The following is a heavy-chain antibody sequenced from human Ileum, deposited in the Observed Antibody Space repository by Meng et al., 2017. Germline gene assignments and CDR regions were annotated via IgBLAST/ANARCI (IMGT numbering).Heavy chain of an antibody. J-gene: IGHJ4*02. CDR3: ARERRHYYGSGSFDY. CDR1: GGSFSSDNYY. Sequence: QVQLQESGPGLVKPSPTLSLTCLVSGGSFSSDNYYWTWLRQTPGKGLEWIGLTYYNGSPFYNPSLRSRVTISVDTSKDQFSLKLTSVTAADTAVYYCARERRHYYGSGSFDYWGQGILVTVSS. D-gene: IGHD3-10*01. V-gene: IGHV4-30-4*01. CDR2: TYYNGSP.